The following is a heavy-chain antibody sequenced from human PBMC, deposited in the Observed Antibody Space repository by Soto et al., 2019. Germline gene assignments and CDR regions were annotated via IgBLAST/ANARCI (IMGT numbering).Heavy chain of an antibody. CDR1: DFSFTSHG. Sequence: QIQLMQSGPEVKKPGASMKVSCKAYDFSFTSHGISWVRQAPGQGLEWMGWISLYNGNTNYAQQFQGRVTMTTDTSTSTAYMELRSLRSDDTAMYFCAIYHLELFRFDYWGQGTLVTVSS. D-gene: IGHD2-2*01. J-gene: IGHJ4*02. CDR3: AIYHLELFRFDY. CDR2: ISLYNGNT. V-gene: IGHV1-18*04.